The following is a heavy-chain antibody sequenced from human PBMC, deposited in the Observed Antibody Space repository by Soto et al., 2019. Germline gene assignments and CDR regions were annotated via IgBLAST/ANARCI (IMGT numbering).Heavy chain of an antibody. D-gene: IGHD6-13*01. J-gene: IGHJ6*02. V-gene: IGHV3-9*01. CDR3: AKDISSSWYVPGMDV. Sequence: RLSCAASGFTFDNYAMHWVRQAPGKGLEWVSGITWNSNRIAYADSVKGRFTISRDNAKKSLYLQMNSLRTEDTAFYYCAKDISSSWYVPGMDVWGQGTTVTVSS. CDR1: GFTFDNYA. CDR2: ITWNSNRI.